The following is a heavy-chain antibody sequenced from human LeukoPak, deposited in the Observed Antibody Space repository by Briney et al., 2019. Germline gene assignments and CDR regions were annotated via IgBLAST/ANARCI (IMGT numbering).Heavy chain of an antibody. CDR3: ARGPPKFGELLVDY. J-gene: IGHJ4*02. Sequence: PSETLSLTCTVSGGSISSYYWSWIRQPPGKGLEWIGEINHSGSTNYNPSLKSRVTISVDTSKNQFSLKLSSVTAADTAVYYCARGPPKFGELLVDYWGQGTLVTVSS. D-gene: IGHD3-10*01. V-gene: IGHV4-34*01. CDR1: GGSISSYY. CDR2: INHSGST.